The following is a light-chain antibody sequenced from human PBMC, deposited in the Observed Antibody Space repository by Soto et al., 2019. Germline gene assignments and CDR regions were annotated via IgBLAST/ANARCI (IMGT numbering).Light chain of an antibody. CDR3: SSYTDSSNYV. J-gene: IGLJ1*01. CDR1: SSDLAIYNY. V-gene: IGLV2-14*01. CDR2: QVT. Sequence: QSVLTLPASVSGSPGQSITISCTGTSSDLAIYNYVSWYQQQPGKAPKLMIYQVTNRPSGVSNRFSGSRSGNTASLTISGLQAEDEADYYCSSYTDSSNYVFGTGTKVTVL.